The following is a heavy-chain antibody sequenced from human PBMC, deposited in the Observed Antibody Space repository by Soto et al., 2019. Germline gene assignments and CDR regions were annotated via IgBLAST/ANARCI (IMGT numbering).Heavy chain of an antibody. V-gene: IGHV3-23*01. Sequence: GVSLRLSCAASGFTFSSYAMSWVRQAPGKGLEWVSAISGSGGSTYYADSVKGRFTISRDNSKNTLYLQMNSLRAEDTAVYYCAKDGSGVYYDFWSGYYDYWGQGTLVTVSS. CDR1: GFTFSSYA. CDR3: AKDGSGVYYDFWSGYYDY. CDR2: ISGSGGST. D-gene: IGHD3-3*01. J-gene: IGHJ4*02.